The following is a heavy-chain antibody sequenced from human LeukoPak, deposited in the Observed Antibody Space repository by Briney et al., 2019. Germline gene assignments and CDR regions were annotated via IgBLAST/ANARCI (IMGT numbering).Heavy chain of an antibody. CDR2: FDPEDGET. V-gene: IGHV1-24*01. Sequence: ASVKVSCKVSGYTLTELSMHWVRQAPGKGLEWMGGFDPEDGETIYAQKFQGRVTMTEDTSTDTAYMELSSLRSEDTAVYYCAKGPPPPPMTTVVTPFDYWGQGTLVTVSS. D-gene: IGHD4-23*01. CDR3: AKGPPPPPMTTVVTPFDY. J-gene: IGHJ4*02. CDR1: GYTLTELS.